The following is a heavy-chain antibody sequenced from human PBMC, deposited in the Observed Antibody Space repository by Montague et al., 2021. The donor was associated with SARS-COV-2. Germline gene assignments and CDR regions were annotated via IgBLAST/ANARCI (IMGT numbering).Heavy chain of an antibody. J-gene: IGHJ3*01. D-gene: IGHD3/OR15-3a*01. CDR3: VRHPDYDGWNGPPYF. Sequence: SETLSLTCTVSGVSVTDYYWSWIRQPPGKGLEWVGDVLYNEGTNFNPSLKSRVAISVDTSKNQFSLRLTSVTAADTAFYYCVRHPDYDGWNGPPYFWDQGTLVTVSS. V-gene: IGHV4-59*08. CDR2: VLYNEGT. CDR1: GVSVTDYY.